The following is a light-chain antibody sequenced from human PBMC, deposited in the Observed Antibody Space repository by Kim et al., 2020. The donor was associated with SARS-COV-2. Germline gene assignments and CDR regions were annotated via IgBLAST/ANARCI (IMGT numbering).Light chain of an antibody. V-gene: IGKV1-12*01. J-gene: IGKJ4*01. CDR3: QQLNAFPLT. CDR2: STS. Sequence: GSVGNRVTITCRASGSIGSWLAWYQQKPGEAPSLLIYSTSNLHSGVPSRVSGSGYGTDFTLTVSSLQPEDSAVYYCQQLNAFPLTFGGGTKVGIK. CDR1: GSIGSW.